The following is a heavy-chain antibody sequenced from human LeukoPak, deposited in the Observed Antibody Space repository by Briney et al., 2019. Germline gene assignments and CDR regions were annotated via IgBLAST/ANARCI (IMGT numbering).Heavy chain of an antibody. CDR3: ARARGSSWGYAFDI. CDR1: GFTFSSYG. CDR2: IRYDGSDK. V-gene: IGHV3-30*02. J-gene: IGHJ3*02. Sequence: PGGSLRLSCAASGFTFSSYGMHWVRQAPGKGLEWVAFIRYDGSDKYYADSVKGRFTISRDNSKNTLYLQMNSLRAEDTAVYYCARARGSSWGYAFDIWGQGTMVTVSS. D-gene: IGHD6-13*01.